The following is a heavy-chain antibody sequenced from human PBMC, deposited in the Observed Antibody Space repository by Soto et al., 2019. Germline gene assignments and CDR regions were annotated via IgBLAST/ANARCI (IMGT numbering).Heavy chain of an antibody. CDR1: GFTFSTYW. Sequence: EVQLVESGGGLVQPGGSLRLSCAPSGFTFSTYWMSWVRQAPGKGLEWVANINQDGSEKHYVDSVKGRFTISRDNAKNSLYLQMPSLRAEDTAVYYCARGRALDYWGQGTLVTPSS. V-gene: IGHV3-7*01. CDR2: INQDGSEK. J-gene: IGHJ4*02. CDR3: ARGRALDY.